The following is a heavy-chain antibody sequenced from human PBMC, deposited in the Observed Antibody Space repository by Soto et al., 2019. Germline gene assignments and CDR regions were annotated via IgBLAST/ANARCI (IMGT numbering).Heavy chain of an antibody. CDR1: GFTFSSYW. Sequence: EAQLVESGGGLVQPGGSLRLSCAASGFTFSSYWMHWVRQAPGKGLVWVSRINPGGTITDYADSVKGRFTISRDNAKNTVYLQVNSLRGDDTAEYFCARVPIGKYGVWNYWGQGTLVTVSS. J-gene: IGHJ4*02. CDR2: INPGGTIT. V-gene: IGHV3-74*01. CDR3: ARVPIGKYGVWNY. D-gene: IGHD2-8*01.